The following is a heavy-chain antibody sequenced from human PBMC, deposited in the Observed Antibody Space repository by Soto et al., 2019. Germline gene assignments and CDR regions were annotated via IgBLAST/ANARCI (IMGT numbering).Heavy chain of an antibody. CDR1: GGPINSPDYY. D-gene: IGHD6-13*01. V-gene: IGHV4-30-4*01. Sequence: ASETLSLTCNVSGGPINSPDYYWSWIRQSPGKGLEWIGYQYFNGGTQYNPSLRTPVSMSLDTSKKHFSLKMRSVTAADTAVYYCARGISKYSSWYKPHPWSDAWGQGPLVTVSS. CDR2: QYFNGGT. J-gene: IGHJ5*02. CDR3: ARGISKYSSWYKPHPWSDA.